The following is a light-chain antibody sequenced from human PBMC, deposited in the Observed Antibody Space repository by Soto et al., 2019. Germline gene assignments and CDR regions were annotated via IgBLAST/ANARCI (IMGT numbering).Light chain of an antibody. J-gene: IGKJ2*01. CDR2: AAS. CDR1: QGVSGNF. Sequence: EIVLTQSPDTLSLSPVERATLSCRASQGVSGNFLAWYQHRPGQAPRLLIYAASSRPTGIPDRFSGSGSGTDFTLTISRLEPEDFAVYYCQQYDSSPPNTFGQGNRLEIK. V-gene: IGKV3-20*01. CDR3: QQYDSSPPNT.